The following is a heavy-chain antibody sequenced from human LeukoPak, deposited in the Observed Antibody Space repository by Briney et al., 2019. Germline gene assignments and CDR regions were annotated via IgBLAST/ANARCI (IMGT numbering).Heavy chain of an antibody. CDR2: ISSSGSTI. V-gene: IGHV3-11*01. CDR3: ARDPAPTSYYFDSSGYYGY. Sequence: GGSLRLSCAASGFTFSDYYMSWIRQAPGKGLEWVSHISSSGSTIYYADSVKGRFTISRDNAKNSLYLQMNSLRAEDTAVYYCARDPAPTSYYFDSSGYYGYWGQRTLVTVSS. D-gene: IGHD3-22*01. J-gene: IGHJ4*02. CDR1: GFTFSDYY.